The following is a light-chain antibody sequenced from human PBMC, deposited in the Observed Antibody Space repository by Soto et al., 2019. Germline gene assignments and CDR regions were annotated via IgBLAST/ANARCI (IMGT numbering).Light chain of an antibody. CDR2: DVS. CDR3: SSYTSSSTVV. V-gene: IGLV2-14*01. Sequence: QSVLTQPASVSGSPGQSITISCTGNSSDVGGYNYVSWYQQHPGKAPKLMTYDVSNRPSGVSNRFSGSKSRNTASLTISGLQAEDEADYYCSSYTSSSTVVFGGGTKLTVL. CDR1: SSDVGGYNY. J-gene: IGLJ3*02.